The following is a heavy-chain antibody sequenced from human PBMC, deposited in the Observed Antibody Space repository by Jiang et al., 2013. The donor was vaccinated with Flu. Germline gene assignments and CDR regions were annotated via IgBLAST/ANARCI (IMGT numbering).Heavy chain of an antibody. J-gene: IGHJ3*02. Sequence: VQLVESGGGVVQPGGSLRLSCAASGFTFSSSWMHWVRQGPGKGLVWVARIYGDGSHTTTYADSAKGRFTISRDNAKNTLYLQMNSLRAEDTAVYYCARETYGSGLRAFDIWGQGTMVTVSS. CDR1: GFTFSSSW. D-gene: IGHD3-10*01. CDR2: IYGDGSHTT. CDR3: ARETYGSGLRAFDI. V-gene: IGHV3-74*01.